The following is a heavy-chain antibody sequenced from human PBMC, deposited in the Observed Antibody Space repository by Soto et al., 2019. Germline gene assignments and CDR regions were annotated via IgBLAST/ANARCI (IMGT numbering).Heavy chain of an antibody. V-gene: IGHV3-7*01. CDR3: ARANFWSGYEYYFDY. J-gene: IGHJ4*02. CDR2: IKQDGSEK. D-gene: IGHD3-3*01. CDR1: GFTFSSYW. Sequence: GGFLRLSCAASGFTFSSYWMSWVRQAPGKGLEWVANIKQDGSEKYYVDSVKGRFTISRDNAKNSLYLQMNSLRAEDTAVYYCARANFWSGYEYYFDYWGQGTLVTGLL.